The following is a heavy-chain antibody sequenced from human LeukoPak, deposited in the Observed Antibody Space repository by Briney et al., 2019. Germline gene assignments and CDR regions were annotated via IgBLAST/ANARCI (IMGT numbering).Heavy chain of an antibody. J-gene: IGHJ4*02. CDR3: ASTSGWPDPFDY. Sequence: GGSLRLSCAASGFTFSSYTMHWVRQAPGKGLEWVAVISYDGRNKYYADSVKGRFTISRDNSKITLFLQMNSLSAEDTAVYYCASTSGWPDPFDYWGQGTLVTVSS. CDR1: GFTFSSYT. V-gene: IGHV3-30*04. CDR2: ISYDGRNK. D-gene: IGHD6-19*01.